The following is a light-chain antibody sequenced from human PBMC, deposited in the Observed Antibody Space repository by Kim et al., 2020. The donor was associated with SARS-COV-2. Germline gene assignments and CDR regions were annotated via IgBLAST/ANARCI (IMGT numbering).Light chain of an antibody. CDR2: PND. V-gene: IGLV1-44*01. J-gene: IGLJ3*02. Sequence: QRSTISCSASPTTIGTHPVNLYRPFPGPAPTLLIYPNDQRPSGVPDRFSGSTSGTSASLAISGLQSEDEADYFCAAWDDSLNGLVFGGGTRLTVL. CDR3: AAWDDSLNGLV. CDR1: PTTIGTHP.